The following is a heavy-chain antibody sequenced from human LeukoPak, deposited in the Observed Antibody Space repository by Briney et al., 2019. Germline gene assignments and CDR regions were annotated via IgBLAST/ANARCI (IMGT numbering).Heavy chain of an antibody. CDR3: ARDTDWEFDY. D-gene: IGHD1-26*01. CDR1: GFTFSRYG. CDR2: ISYDGSNR. Sequence: GGSLRLSCAASGFTFSRYGMHWVRQAPDKGLEWVAVISYDGSNRYYADSVKGRFTISRDNSKNTLYPQMNSLRAEDTAVYYCARDTDWEFDYWGRGTLVTVSS. J-gene: IGHJ4*02. V-gene: IGHV3-30*03.